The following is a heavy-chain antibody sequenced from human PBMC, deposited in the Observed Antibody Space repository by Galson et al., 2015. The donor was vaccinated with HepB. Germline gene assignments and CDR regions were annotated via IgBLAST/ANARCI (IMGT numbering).Heavy chain of an antibody. CDR1: GFTFSSDW. Sequence: SLRLSCAVSGFTFSSDWMHWVRQAPGKGLVWVSRINSDGSSTSYADSVKGRFTISRDNAKNTLYLQMNSLRAEDTAVYYCARVAAIAAPGTRSNWFDPWGQGSLVTVSS. CDR3: ARVAAIAAPGTRSNWFDP. CDR2: INSDGSST. V-gene: IGHV3-74*01. J-gene: IGHJ5*02. D-gene: IGHD6-13*01.